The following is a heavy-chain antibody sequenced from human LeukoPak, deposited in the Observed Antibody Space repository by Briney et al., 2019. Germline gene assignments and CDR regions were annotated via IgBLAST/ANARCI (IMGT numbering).Heavy chain of an antibody. CDR1: GYTFTDHD. J-gene: IGHJ4*02. CDR3: VRGNSGSYYLY. V-gene: IGHV1-8*02. CDR2: MNPNSGNT. D-gene: IGHD1-26*01. Sequence: ASVKVSCKASGYTFTDHDINWVRQVTGQGLERMGWMNPNSGNTGFVQKFQGRGILTRDTSINTAYMELTSLRSDVTAVYYCVRGNSGSYYLYWGQGTLVAVSS.